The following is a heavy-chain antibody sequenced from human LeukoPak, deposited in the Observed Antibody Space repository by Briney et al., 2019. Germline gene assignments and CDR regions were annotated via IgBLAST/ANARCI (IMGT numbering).Heavy chain of an antibody. J-gene: IGHJ4*02. V-gene: IGHV4-30-4*08. Sequence: PSETLSLTCAVSGGSINSGDYYWSWIRQPPGKGLEWIGYIYSSGGTYYNPSRKSRVAIFVDTSKKRFSLKLNSVTAADAAVYYCARVSGYYGVGSYYFDSWGQGILVSVSS. CDR2: IYSSGGT. CDR1: GGSINSGDYY. CDR3: ARVSGYYGVGSYYFDS. D-gene: IGHD3-10*01.